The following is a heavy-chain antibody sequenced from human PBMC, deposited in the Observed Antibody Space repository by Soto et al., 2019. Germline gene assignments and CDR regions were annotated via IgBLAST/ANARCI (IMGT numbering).Heavy chain of an antibody. CDR2: INHSGST. CDR3: NRVPRTTRIFYSNYGLGWVDY. J-gene: IGHJ4*02. D-gene: IGHD4-4*01. Sequence: PSETLSLTCAVYGGSFSGYYWSWIRQPPGKGLKWIGEINHSGSTNYNPSLKSRDTISVDTSKKQISLKLSSVTAADTAEKYCNRVPRTTRIFYSNYGLGWVDYWGQGTLVTVSS. CDR1: GGSFSGYY. V-gene: IGHV4-34*01.